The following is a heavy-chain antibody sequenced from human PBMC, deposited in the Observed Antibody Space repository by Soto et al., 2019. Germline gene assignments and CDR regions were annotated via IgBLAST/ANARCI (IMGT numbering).Heavy chain of an antibody. J-gene: IGHJ3*01. Sequence: DVQLVESGGGLIQPGESLRLSCAAFGLTISGKKYVAWVRQAPGKGLEWVSALYDVNGSFYADSVTGRFTTSSDSSKTTVYLQMNDLRPDDTAVYYCATWHEREHAFDVWGQGTTVTISS. D-gene: IGHD1-1*01. CDR1: GLTISGKKY. CDR2: LYDVNGS. V-gene: IGHV3-53*01. CDR3: ATWHEREHAFDV.